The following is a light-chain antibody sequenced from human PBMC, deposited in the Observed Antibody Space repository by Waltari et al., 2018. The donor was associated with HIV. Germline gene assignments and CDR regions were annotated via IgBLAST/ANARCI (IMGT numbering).Light chain of an antibody. Sequence: DIVMTQSPDPLAVSLGERATTTQESSQSVFDTSNQKNYLGWYKQKPGQPPKLISYWASTREYGVPDRFSGRGSGRDFTPTISSLQAEDVATYSCQQYYRPPLTFGQGTRLEIK. J-gene: IGKJ5*01. V-gene: IGKV4-1*01. CDR2: WAS. CDR1: QSVFDTSNQKNY. CDR3: QQYYRPPLT.